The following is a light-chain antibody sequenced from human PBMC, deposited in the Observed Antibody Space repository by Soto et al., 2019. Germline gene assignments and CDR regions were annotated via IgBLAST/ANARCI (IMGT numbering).Light chain of an antibody. J-gene: IGKJ4*01. CDR1: QSVSDN. Sequence: GMTQSSAALSLSPGERATLSCRASQSVSDNVAWYHQKPGQPPRLLIYGASTRATGISAGFSGSGSGTQVTLTITSLQSEEFAGYYCQQYNDWPPTSGGGTKV. CDR3: QQYNDWPPT. V-gene: IGKV3-15*01. CDR2: GAS.